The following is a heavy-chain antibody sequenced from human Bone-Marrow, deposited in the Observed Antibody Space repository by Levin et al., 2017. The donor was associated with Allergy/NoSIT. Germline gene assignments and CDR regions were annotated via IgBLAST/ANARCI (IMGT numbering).Heavy chain of an antibody. J-gene: IGHJ4*02. CDR1: GFTVGNNF. Sequence: AASVKVSCAASGFTVGNNFMTWVRQAPGKGLEWVSLIYSNGDRFYADSVRGRFVISRDSSKNTVFLQMNSLRAEDTAVYYCAWTGAPDYWGQGTLVTVSS. CDR3: AWTGAPDY. D-gene: IGHD3/OR15-3a*01. V-gene: IGHV3-66*01. CDR2: IYSNGDR.